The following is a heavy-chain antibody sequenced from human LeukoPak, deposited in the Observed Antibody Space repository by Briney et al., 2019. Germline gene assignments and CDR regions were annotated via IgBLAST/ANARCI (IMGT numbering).Heavy chain of an antibody. CDR2: IIPIFGTA. CDR1: GGTFSSYA. V-gene: IGHV1-69*13. D-gene: IGHD6-19*01. J-gene: IGHJ3*02. Sequence: SAKVSCKASGGTFSSYAISWVRQAPGQGLEWMGGIIPIFGTANYAQKFQGRVTITADESTSTAYMGLSSLRSEDTAVYYCASPIAVAGINAFDIWGQGTMVTVSS. CDR3: ASPIAVAGINAFDI.